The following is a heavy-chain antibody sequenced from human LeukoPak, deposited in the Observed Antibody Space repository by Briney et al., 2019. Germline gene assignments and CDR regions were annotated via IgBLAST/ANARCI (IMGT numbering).Heavy chain of an antibody. Sequence: ASVKVSCKASGYTFTSYAMHWVRQAPGQRLEWMGWINAGNGNTKYSQKFQGRVTITRDTSASTAYMELSSLRSEDTAVYYCARGLGRITMVRRGMDVWGQGTTVTVSS. D-gene: IGHD3-10*01. J-gene: IGHJ6*02. CDR3: ARGLGRITMVRRGMDV. V-gene: IGHV1-3*01. CDR2: INAGNGNT. CDR1: GYTFTSYA.